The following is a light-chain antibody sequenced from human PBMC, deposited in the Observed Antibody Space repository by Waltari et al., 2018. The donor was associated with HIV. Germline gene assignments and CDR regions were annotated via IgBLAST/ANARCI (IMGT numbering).Light chain of an antibody. CDR2: GDN. CDR3: HAFDLSLGGFYV. CDR1: RSNIGTTYG. J-gene: IGLJ1*01. Sequence: QSVLTQPPSVYGAPAQRVTISCSVSRSNIGTTYGLHRYQQLPGAAPKHLIYGDNNQPSRVPDRLSDSESGTSASLPITGLHTEDEADYYRHAFDLSLGGFYVFGSGTKVTVL. V-gene: IGLV1-40*01.